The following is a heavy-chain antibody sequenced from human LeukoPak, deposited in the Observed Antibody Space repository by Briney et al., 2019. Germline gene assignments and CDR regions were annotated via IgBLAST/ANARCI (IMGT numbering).Heavy chain of an antibody. Sequence: PSETLSLTCTVSGGSISSSSYYWGWIRQPPGKGLEWLGRIYYSGSTYYNRSLKSRVTISIDTSKNQFSLILTSVTAADTAVYYCARDGWSLGSGSRVLFDYWGQGTLVTVSP. CDR1: GGSISSSSYY. J-gene: IGHJ4*02. CDR2: IYYSGST. D-gene: IGHD3-10*01. V-gene: IGHV4-39*07. CDR3: ARDGWSLGSGSRVLFDY.